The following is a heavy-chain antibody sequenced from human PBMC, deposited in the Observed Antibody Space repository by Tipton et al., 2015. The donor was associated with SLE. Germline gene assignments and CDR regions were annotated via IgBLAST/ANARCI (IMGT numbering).Heavy chain of an antibody. CDR3: AQDRGWNVFH. CDR1: GFTFTNYD. D-gene: IGHD1-1*01. J-gene: IGHJ4*02. CDR2: IYKGGDT. Sequence: SLRLSCAASGFTFTNYDMSWVRQAPGKGLEWVSVIYKGGDTYYLDSVKARFTIFRENCKNTLYLQMNILRAEDTAVYYCAQDRGWNVFHWGQGTLVTVSS. V-gene: IGHV3-23*03.